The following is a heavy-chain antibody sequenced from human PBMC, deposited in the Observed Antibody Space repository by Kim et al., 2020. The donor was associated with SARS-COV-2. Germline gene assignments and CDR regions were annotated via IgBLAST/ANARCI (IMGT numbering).Heavy chain of an antibody. CDR2: IYYSGST. V-gene: IGHV4-59*13. CDR1: GGSISSYY. J-gene: IGHJ4*02. Sequence: SETLSLTCTVSGGSISSYYWSWIRQPPGKGLEWIGYIYYSGSTNYNPSLKSRVTISVDTSKNQFSLKLSSVTAADTAVYYCARGLVGYYDSSGTFDYWGQGTLVTVSS. D-gene: IGHD3-22*01. CDR3: ARGLVGYYDSSGTFDY.